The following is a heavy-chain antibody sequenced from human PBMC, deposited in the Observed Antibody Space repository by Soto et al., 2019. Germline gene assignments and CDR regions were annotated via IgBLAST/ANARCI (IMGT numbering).Heavy chain of an antibody. CDR1: GGSISSGDYY. CDR3: ARDALWSYYYYGMDV. Sequence: SETLSLTCTVSGGSISSGDYYWSWIRQPPGKGLEWIGYIYYSGSTYYNPSLKSRVTISVETSKNQFSLKLSSVTAADTAVYYCARDALWSYYYYGMDVWGQGTTVTRLL. CDR2: IYYSGST. D-gene: IGHD2-21*01. J-gene: IGHJ6*02. V-gene: IGHV4-30-4*01.